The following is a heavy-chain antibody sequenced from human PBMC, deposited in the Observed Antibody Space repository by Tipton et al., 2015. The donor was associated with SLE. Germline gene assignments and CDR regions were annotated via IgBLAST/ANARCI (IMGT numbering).Heavy chain of an antibody. J-gene: IGHJ6*03. D-gene: IGHD6-19*01. CDR3: ARETEDTGWIHSRDYIYYYYYVDV. Sequence: TLSLTCAVSGGSIRSSNWWSWVRQPPGKGLEWIGEIHHSGSTNSNPSLKSRVTISVDTSKNQFSLELSSVTAADTAVYYCARETEDTGWIHSRDYIYYYYYVDVWGQGTTVTVSS. CDR2: IHHSGST. V-gene: IGHV4-4*02. CDR1: GGSIRSSNW.